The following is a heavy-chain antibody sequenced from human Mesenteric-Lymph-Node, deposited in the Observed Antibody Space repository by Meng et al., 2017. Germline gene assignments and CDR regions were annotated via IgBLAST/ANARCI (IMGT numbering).Heavy chain of an antibody. D-gene: IGHD6-19*01. Sequence: QVQLVESGGGVVLPGGSLSLSVSASGFTFSNSDLHWVRQAPGKGLEWVAVISYDGSTQYSTDFVKGRFTISRDNSENTLYLQMNSLRPEDTAVYYCAKNQKSSGWYDYFDYWGQGTLVTVSS. CDR1: GFTFSNSD. CDR3: AKNQKSSGWYDYFDY. CDR2: ISYDGSTQ. J-gene: IGHJ4*02. V-gene: IGHV3-30*18.